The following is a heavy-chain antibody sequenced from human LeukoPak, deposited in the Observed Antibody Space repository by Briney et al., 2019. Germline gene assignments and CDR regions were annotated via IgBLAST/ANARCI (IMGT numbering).Heavy chain of an antibody. Sequence: PGGSLGLSCAASGFTFSSFAMSWVRQAPGKGLDWVSAISGSGSSTSYADSVKGRFTISRDNSKNTLYLQMNSLRAEDTAVYYCATNQTAGGHRFDYWGQGTLVTVSS. CDR3: ATNQTAGGHRFDY. D-gene: IGHD1-14*01. V-gene: IGHV3-23*01. J-gene: IGHJ4*02. CDR2: ISGSGSST. CDR1: GFTFSSFA.